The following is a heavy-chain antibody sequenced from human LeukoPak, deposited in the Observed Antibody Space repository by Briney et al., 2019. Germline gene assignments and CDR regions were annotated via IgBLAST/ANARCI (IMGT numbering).Heavy chain of an antibody. CDR3: ARGPSYYYVSRFAFDI. CDR1: GGSFSGYY. V-gene: IGHV4-34*01. Sequence: KSSETLSLTCAVYGGSFSGYYWSWIRQPPGKGLEWIGEINYSGSTNYNPSLKSRVTISVDTSKNQFSLKLSSVTAADTAVYYCARGPSYYYVSRFAFDIWGQGTMVTVSS. CDR2: INYSGST. J-gene: IGHJ3*02. D-gene: IGHD3-10*02.